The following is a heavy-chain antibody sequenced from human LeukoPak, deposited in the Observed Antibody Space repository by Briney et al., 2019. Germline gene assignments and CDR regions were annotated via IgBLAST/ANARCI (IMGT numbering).Heavy chain of an antibody. Sequence: GGSLRLSCAASGFTFSSYSMNWVRQAPGKGLEWVSSISSSSSYIYYADSVKGRFTISRDNAKNSLYLQMNSLRAEDTAVYYCARGVRSSGWYFGYWGQGTLVTVSS. D-gene: IGHD6-19*01. CDR1: GFTFSSYS. J-gene: IGHJ4*02. CDR2: ISSSSSYI. CDR3: ARGVRSSGWYFGY. V-gene: IGHV3-21*01.